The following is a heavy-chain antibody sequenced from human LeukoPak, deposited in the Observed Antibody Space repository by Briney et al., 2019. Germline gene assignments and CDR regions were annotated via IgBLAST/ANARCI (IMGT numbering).Heavy chain of an antibody. D-gene: IGHD3-10*01. CDR1: GDSITSRSYF. Sequence: SSETLSLTCSVSGDSITSRSYFWGWGRQPPGKGLEWIGTISYSGSTYYNPSLKSRVTISVDTSKNQFSLHLTSVTAGDTAVYYCASRPGGPEYFGSGSSPWGQGTLVTVSS. V-gene: IGHV4-39*01. CDR3: ASRPGGPEYFGSGSSP. CDR2: ISYSGST. J-gene: IGHJ4*02.